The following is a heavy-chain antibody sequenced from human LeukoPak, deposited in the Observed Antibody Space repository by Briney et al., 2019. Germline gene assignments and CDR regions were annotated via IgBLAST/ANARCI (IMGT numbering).Heavy chain of an antibody. CDR3: ARVRGRGTSFWSGYYNPMPITNGMDV. CDR1: GYTFTGYY. D-gene: IGHD3-3*01. CDR2: INPNSGGT. V-gene: IGHV1-2*02. Sequence: GASVKVSCKASGYTFTGYYMHWVRQAPGQGLEWMGWINPNSGGTNYAQKFQGRVTMTRDTSTSTAYMELSRLRSDDTAVYYCARVRGRGTSFWSGYYNPMPITNGMDVWGQGTTVTVSS. J-gene: IGHJ6*02.